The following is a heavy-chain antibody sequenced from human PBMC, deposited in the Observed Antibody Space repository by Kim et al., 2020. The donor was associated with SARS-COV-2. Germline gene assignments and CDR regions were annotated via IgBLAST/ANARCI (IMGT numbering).Heavy chain of an antibody. J-gene: IGHJ5*01. CDR3: ARGELEGGPKVYFYS. V-gene: IGHV3-7*04. D-gene: IGHD1-26*01. CDR2: IRHDESEK. CDR1: GFTYSRYW. Sequence: GGSLRLSCAASGFTYSRYWMSWVRQAPGKGLEWVANIRHDESEKYYMDSVKGRFTISRDSAKNSLSLQMNSLRVEDTAVYYCARGELEGGPKVYFYSWG.